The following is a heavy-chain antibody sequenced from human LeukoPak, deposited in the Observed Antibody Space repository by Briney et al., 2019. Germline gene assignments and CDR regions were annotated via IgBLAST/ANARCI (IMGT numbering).Heavy chain of an antibody. CDR2: ISSSGGST. J-gene: IGHJ3*02. CDR3: AKALTGTNVFDI. D-gene: IGHD1-20*01. V-gene: IGHV3-23*01. CDR1: GFTFISDA. Sequence: GGSLRLSCAAPGFTFISDAMNWGRQAPGKGLEWVSHISSSGGSTYYAGSVKGRFTISRDNSKNTLYLQMNSLRAEDTAVYYCAKALTGTNVFDIWGQGTMVTVSS.